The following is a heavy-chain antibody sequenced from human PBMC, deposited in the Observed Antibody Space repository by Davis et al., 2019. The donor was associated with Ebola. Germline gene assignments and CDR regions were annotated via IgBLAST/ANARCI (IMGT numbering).Heavy chain of an antibody. Sequence: HTGGSLRLSCAASGFTFSSYWMHWVRHAPGKGLVWVSRINSDGSSTNYADSVKGRFTISRDNAKNSLYLQMNSLRAEDTAVYYCARALYCSGGSCYSPYYYYGMDVWGQGTTVTVSS. CDR3: ARALYCSGGSCYSPYYYYGMDV. CDR2: INSDGSST. J-gene: IGHJ6*02. D-gene: IGHD2-15*01. CDR1: GFTFSSYW. V-gene: IGHV3-74*01.